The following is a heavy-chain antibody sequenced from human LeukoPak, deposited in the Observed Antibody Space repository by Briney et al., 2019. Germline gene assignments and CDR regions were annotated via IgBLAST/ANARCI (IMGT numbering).Heavy chain of an antibody. CDR2: ISGSGGST. CDR1: GFTFSSYA. D-gene: IGHD3-22*01. Sequence: GGSLRLSCAASGFTFSSYAMSSVRQAPGKGLEWVSAISGSGGSTYYADSVKGRFTISRDNSKNPLYVQMKRLRAEDTAVYYCAKDLCDYYDSSGYHPHFDYWGEGALVTVCS. CDR3: AKDLCDYYDSSGYHPHFDY. V-gene: IGHV3-23*01. J-gene: IGHJ4*02.